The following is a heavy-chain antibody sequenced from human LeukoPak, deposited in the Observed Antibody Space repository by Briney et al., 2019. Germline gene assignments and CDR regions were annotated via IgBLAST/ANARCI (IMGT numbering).Heavy chain of an antibody. J-gene: IGHJ4*02. V-gene: IGHV1-2*02. CDR2: INPNSGGT. CDR3: ATNENWGTDLHFDY. CDR1: GYTFTGYY. D-gene: IGHD7-27*01. Sequence: ASVKVSRKASGYTFTGYYMHWVRQAPGQGLEWMGWINPNSGGTNYAQKFQGRVTMTRDTSISTAYMELSRLRSDGTAVYYCATNENWGTDLHFDYWGQGTLVTVSS.